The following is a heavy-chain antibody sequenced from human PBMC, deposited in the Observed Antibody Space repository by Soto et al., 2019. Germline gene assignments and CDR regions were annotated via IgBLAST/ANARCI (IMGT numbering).Heavy chain of an antibody. Sequence: EVQLLESGGGLVQPGGSLRLSCAASGLTFSSYGMTWVRQAPGKGLEWVSAISGSGDTYNVDSLKGRFTISRDNSKSTLFLQMNSLRAEDTAVYYCATYGGDSGGFEYFKHWGQGNLGTVSS. CDR2: ISGSGDT. CDR1: GLTFSSYG. D-gene: IGHD2-21*02. CDR3: ATYGGDSGGFEYFKH. J-gene: IGHJ1*01. V-gene: IGHV3-23*01.